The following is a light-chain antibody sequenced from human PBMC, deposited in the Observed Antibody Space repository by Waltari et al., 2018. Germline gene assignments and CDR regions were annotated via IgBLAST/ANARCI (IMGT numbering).Light chain of an antibody. V-gene: IGKV4-1*01. J-gene: IGKJ5*01. Sequence: DVVMTQSPACLAVSLGERATINCKSSQSVLYPSNNKNNLAWLQQKPGQPPKLLIYWASTRESGVPDRFSGSGSGTDFSLTISSLQAEDVAVYFCQQFHSTPITFGQGTRLEI. CDR2: WAS. CDR3: QQFHSTPIT. CDR1: QSVLYPSNNKNN.